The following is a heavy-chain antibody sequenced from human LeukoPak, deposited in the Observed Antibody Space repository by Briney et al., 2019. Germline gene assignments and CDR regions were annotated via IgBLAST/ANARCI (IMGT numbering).Heavy chain of an antibody. CDR3: ARVGITIFGVVTNFDY. CDR1: GYTLTSYG. CDR2: ISAYNGNT. Sequence: ASVKVSCKASGYTLTSYGISWVRQAPGQGLEWMGWISAYNGNTNYAQKLQGRVTMTTDTSTSTAYMELRRLRSDDTAVYYCARVGITIFGVVTNFDYWGQGTLVTVSS. D-gene: IGHD3-3*01. V-gene: IGHV1-18*01. J-gene: IGHJ4*02.